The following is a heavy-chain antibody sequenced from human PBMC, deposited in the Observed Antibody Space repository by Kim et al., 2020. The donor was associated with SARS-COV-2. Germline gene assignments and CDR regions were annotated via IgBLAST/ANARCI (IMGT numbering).Heavy chain of an antibody. D-gene: IGHD6-6*01. CDR1: GYSFTNYW. Sequence: GESLKISCQGSGYSFTNYWIGWVRQMPGKGLEWMGIIYPGDSDTRYSPSFQGQVTISADKSIITAYLQWSSLKASDTAVYYCARCRGEYSSSPGGGFDFWGQGTMVTVSS. J-gene: IGHJ3*01. CDR3: ARCRGEYSSSPGGGFDF. CDR2: IYPGDSDT. V-gene: IGHV5-51*01.